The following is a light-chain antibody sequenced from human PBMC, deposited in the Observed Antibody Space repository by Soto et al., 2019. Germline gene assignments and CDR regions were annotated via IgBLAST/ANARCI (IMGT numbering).Light chain of an antibody. CDR3: SSYTGSSTLDV. V-gene: IGLV2-14*01. J-gene: IGLJ1*01. CDR1: SSDVGGYNY. Sequence: QSALTQPASVSGSPGQSITISCTGTSSDVGGYNYVSWYQQHPGKAPKLMIYDVSTRPSGVSNRFSGSKSGNTASLTISGLQAEDEADYHCSSYTGSSTLDVFGTGTKLTVL. CDR2: DVS.